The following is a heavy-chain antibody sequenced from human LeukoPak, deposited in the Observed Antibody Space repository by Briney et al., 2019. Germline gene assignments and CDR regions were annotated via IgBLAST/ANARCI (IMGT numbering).Heavy chain of an antibody. D-gene: IGHD1-26*01. Sequence: GGSLRLSCAASGFTFSSYGMSWVRQAPGKGLEWVSAISGSGGSTYYADSVKGRFTISRDNSKNTLYLQMNSLRAEDTAVYYCAKDRGSYYHVDYWGQGTLVTVSS. J-gene: IGHJ4*02. CDR3: AKDRGSYYHVDY. CDR1: GFTFSSYG. CDR2: ISGSGGST. V-gene: IGHV3-23*01.